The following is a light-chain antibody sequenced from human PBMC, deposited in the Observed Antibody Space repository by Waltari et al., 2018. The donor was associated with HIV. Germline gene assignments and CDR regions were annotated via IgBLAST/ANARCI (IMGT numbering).Light chain of an antibody. CDR1: SSNLGSNY. CDR3: AAWDNSLSVLVV. CDR2: RNN. Sequence: QSVLTQTPSASGTPGQRVTISCSGSSSNLGSNYVYWYQQHPGTAPQLLIYRNNQRPSGVPDRFSGSKSGTSASLAISGLRSEDEADYYCAAWDNSLSVLVVFGGGTKLTVL. V-gene: IGLV1-47*01. J-gene: IGLJ2*01.